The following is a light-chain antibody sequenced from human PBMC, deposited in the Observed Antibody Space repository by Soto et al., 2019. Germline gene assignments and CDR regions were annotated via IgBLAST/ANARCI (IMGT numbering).Light chain of an antibody. CDR2: GNS. J-gene: IGLJ2*01. CDR3: QSYDSSLRAVV. Sequence: QSVLTQPPSVSGAPGQRVTISCTGSSSNIGAGYDVHWYQQLPGTVPKLLIYGNSNRPSGVPDRFSGSKSGTSASLAITGLQAEDEADYYCQSYDSSLRAVVFGGGTKLTVL. CDR1: SSNIGAGYD. V-gene: IGLV1-40*01.